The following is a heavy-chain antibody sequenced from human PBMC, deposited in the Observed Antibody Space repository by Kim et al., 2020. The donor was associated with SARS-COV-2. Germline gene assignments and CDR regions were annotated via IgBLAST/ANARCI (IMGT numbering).Heavy chain of an antibody. CDR3: ARHDVGLWAAAGTVTFDY. V-gene: IGHV5-10-1*01. J-gene: IGHJ4*02. Sequence: GESLKISCKGSGYSFTSYWISWVRQMPGKGLEWMGRIDPSDSYTNYSPSFQGHVTISADKSISTAYLQWSSLKASDTAMYYCARHDVGLWAAAGTVTFDYWGQGTLVTVSS. CDR2: IDPSDSYT. CDR1: GYSFTSYW. D-gene: IGHD6-13*01.